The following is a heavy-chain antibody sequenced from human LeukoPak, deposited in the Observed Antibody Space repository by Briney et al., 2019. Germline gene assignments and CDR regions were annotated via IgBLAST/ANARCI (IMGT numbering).Heavy chain of an antibody. CDR2: IIPILGIA. CDR3: ARNLMYCSSTTCYLDY. Sequence: SVKVSCKASGGTFSSYAISWVRQAPGQGLEWMGRIIPILGIANYAQKFQGRVTITADKSTSTAYMELSSLRSEDTAVYYCARNLMYCSSTTCYLDYWGQGTLVTVSS. J-gene: IGHJ4*02. D-gene: IGHD2-2*01. CDR1: GGTFSSYA. V-gene: IGHV1-69*04.